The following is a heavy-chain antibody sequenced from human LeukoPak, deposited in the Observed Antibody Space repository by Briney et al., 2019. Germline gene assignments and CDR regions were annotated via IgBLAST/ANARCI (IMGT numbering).Heavy chain of an antibody. CDR1: GGTFISYA. CDR3: ASGFAPRGVIITSTYYFDY. V-gene: IGHV1-69*04. Sequence: SVTVSFKASGGTFISYAISWVRQPPGQGREWLGRIIPILGIANYAQKFQGRVTITADKSTSTAYMELSSLRSEDTAVYYCASGFAPRGVIITSTYYFDYWGQGTMVTVSS. CDR2: IIPILGIA. J-gene: IGHJ4*02. D-gene: IGHD3-10*01.